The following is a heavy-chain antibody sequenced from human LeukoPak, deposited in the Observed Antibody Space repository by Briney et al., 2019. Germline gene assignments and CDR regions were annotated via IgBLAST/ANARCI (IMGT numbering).Heavy chain of an antibody. D-gene: IGHD4-17*01. CDR1: GGSISSYY. CDR2: IYYNGST. J-gene: IGHJ3*02. Sequence: PSETLSLTCTVSGGSISSYYWSWIRQPPGKGLEWIGYIYYNGSTNYNPSLKSRVTISVDTSKNQFSLKLSSVTAADTAVYYCARDLVTVTKGFDIWGQGTMVSVSS. CDR3: ARDLVTVTKGFDI. V-gene: IGHV4-59*01.